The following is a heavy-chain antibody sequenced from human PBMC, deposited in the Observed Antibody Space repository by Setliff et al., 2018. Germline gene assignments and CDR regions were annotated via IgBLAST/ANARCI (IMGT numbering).Heavy chain of an antibody. Sequence: QAGGSLRLSCAASGFTFNSYAMHWVRQAPGKGLEWVAFIRYDGSNKYYADSVKGRFTISRDNSRNTLDLQMNSLGTEDTAVYYCAKVDSLWDSEYYFDYWGQGTLVTVSS. J-gene: IGHJ4*02. D-gene: IGHD3-16*01. V-gene: IGHV3-30*02. CDR1: GFTFNSYA. CDR2: IRYDGSNK. CDR3: AKVDSLWDSEYYFDY.